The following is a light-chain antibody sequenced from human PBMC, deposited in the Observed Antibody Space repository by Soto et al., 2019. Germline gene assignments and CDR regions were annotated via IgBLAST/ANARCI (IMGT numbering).Light chain of an antibody. CDR3: QQRRHWPWT. V-gene: IGKV3-11*01. Sequence: EIVLTQSPATLSLSPGERATLSCRASQSVSSYLAWYQQKPGQAPRLLIYDASNRATGITARFSGSGSGTDFTLTISSLEPEDFGVYYCQQRRHWPWTFGHGTK. CDR2: DAS. J-gene: IGKJ1*01. CDR1: QSVSSY.